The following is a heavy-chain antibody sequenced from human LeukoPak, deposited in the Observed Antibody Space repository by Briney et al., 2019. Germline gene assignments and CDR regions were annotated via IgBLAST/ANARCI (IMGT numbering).Heavy chain of an antibody. CDR1: DGATSYNY. CDR2: IHYSGYT. Sequence: SQTLSLTCTVFDGATSYNYWTWIRQPPGKGLEWIGYIHYSGYTNYNPSLKSRATISIDTSKNQFSLMLNSVTAADTAIYHCARDLFGGGYFDYWGQGTPVTVSS. D-gene: IGHD3-3*01. J-gene: IGHJ4*02. V-gene: IGHV4-59*01. CDR3: ARDLFGGGYFDY.